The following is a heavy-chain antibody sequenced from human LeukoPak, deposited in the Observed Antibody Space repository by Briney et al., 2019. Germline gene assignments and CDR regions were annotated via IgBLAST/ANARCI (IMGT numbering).Heavy chain of an antibody. Sequence: SQTLSLTSAISGDSVSSNSAAWNRIRQSPSRGLEWLGRTYYRSKWYNDYAVAVKSRITINPDTSKNQFSLQLNSVTPEDTAVYYCARDTYKAAMVNGMGVWGQGTTVTVSS. V-gene: IGHV6-1*01. CDR1: GDSVSSNSAA. D-gene: IGHD5-18*01. CDR2: TYYRSKWYN. J-gene: IGHJ6*02. CDR3: ARDTYKAAMVNGMGV.